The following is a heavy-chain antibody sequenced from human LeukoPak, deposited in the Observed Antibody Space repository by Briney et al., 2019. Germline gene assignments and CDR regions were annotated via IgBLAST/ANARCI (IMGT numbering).Heavy chain of an antibody. CDR2: IIPIFGTA. D-gene: IGHD6-13*01. J-gene: IGHJ4*02. V-gene: IGHV1-69*13. CDR1: GGTFSRYA. CDR3: ARDRQQLVPGFFDY. Sequence: SVKVSCKASGGTFSRYAISCVRQAPGQGLEWMGGIIPIFGTANYAQKFQGRVTITADESTSTAYMELSSLRSEDTAVYYCARDRQQLVPGFFDYWGQGTLVTVSS.